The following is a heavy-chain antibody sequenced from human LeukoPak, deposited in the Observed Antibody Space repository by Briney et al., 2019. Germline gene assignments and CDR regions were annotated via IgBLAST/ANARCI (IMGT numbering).Heavy chain of an antibody. CDR2: TYYRSKWYN. V-gene: IGHV6-1*01. CDR1: GDSVSSNSAA. CDR3: ASSAHKYSSGWFDP. J-gene: IGHJ5*02. D-gene: IGHD6-19*01. Sequence: SQTLSLTCAISGDSVSSNSAAWNWIRQSPSRGLEWLGRTYYRSKWYNDYAVSVKSRITINPDTSKNLFSLQLNSVTPEDTAVYYCASSAHKYSSGWFDPWGQGTLVTVSS.